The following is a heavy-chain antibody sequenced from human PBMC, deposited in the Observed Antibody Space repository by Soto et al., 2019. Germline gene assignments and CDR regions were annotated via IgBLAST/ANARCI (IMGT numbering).Heavy chain of an antibody. CDR1: GFTFSSYA. Sequence: EVQLVESGGGLVQPGGSLRLSCAASGFTFSSYAMHWVRQAPGKGLEYVSDISSNGGSTYYANSVKGRFTISRDNSKNSMYLQMGSVRAEDMAVYYCARRGYSGYEIDYWGQGTLVTVSS. CDR3: ARRGYSGYEIDY. J-gene: IGHJ4*02. D-gene: IGHD5-12*01. CDR2: ISSNGGST. V-gene: IGHV3-64*01.